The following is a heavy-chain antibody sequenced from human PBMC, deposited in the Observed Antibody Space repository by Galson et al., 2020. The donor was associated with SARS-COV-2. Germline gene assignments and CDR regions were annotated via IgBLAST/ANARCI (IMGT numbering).Heavy chain of an antibody. CDR1: GYSLTSYW. J-gene: IGHJ4*02. Sequence: KSGEYLKLSWQGSGYSLTSYWIGWVLQMPGNGLGWMGIIYPADSDTSHSPSFQGQATIQADKSISTAYLQWSSLKASDTAMYYWASAAGDWGAYYFDCGVKVALVTGSS. V-gene: IGHV5-51*01. D-gene: IGHD7-27*01. CDR3: ASAAGDWGAYYFDC. CDR2: IYPADSDT.